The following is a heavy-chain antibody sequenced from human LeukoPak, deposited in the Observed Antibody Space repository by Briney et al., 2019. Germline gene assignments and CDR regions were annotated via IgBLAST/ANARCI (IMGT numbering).Heavy chain of an antibody. CDR1: GGSFSGYY. V-gene: IGHV4-34*01. D-gene: IGHD3-10*01. J-gene: IGHJ5*02. CDR3: ARRSPRITLTNWFDP. CDR2: ISHSGST. Sequence: SETLSLTCAVYGGSFSGYYWSWIRQPPGKGLEWIGEISHSGSTNYNPSLKSRVTISVDTSKNQFSLKLSSVTAADTAVYYCARRSPRITLTNWFDPWGQGTLVTVSS.